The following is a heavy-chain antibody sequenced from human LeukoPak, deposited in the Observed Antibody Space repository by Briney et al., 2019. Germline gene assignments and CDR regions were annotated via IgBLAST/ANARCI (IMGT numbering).Heavy chain of an antibody. CDR1: GFTFSSYG. Sequence: GGSLRLSCEASGFTFSSYGMHWVRQAPGKGLEWVAVISYDGSNKYYADSVKGRFTISRDNSKNTLYLQMNSLRAEDTAVYYCAKDVSWMGWLAHYWGQGTLVTVSS. V-gene: IGHV3-30*18. J-gene: IGHJ4*02. D-gene: IGHD6-19*01. CDR3: AKDVSWMGWLAHY. CDR2: ISYDGSNK.